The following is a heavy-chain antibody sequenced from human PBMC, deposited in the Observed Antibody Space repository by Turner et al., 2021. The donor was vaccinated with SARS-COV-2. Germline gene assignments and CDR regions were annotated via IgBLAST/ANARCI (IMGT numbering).Heavy chain of an antibody. CDR1: GFTFSHYA. Sequence: QVQLVESGGGVVQPGRYLRLPWAASGFTFSHYAIHWVRQAPGKGPEWVAVISYDGSEKFYADSVKGRFTISRDNSKNTLYLQMNSLRPEETAVYYCAKGPFFDYWGQGTLVTVSS. V-gene: IGHV3-30*18. J-gene: IGHJ4*02. CDR2: ISYDGSEK. CDR3: AKGPFFDY.